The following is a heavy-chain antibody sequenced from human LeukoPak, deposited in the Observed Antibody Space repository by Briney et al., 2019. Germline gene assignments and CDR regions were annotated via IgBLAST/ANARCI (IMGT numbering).Heavy chain of an antibody. Sequence: KPSETLSLTCTVSGGFISSYYWSWIRQPAGKGLEWIGRIYTSGSTNYNPSLKSRVTISVDKSKNQFSLKLSSVTAADTAVYYCARLVRPGGFVVVPAAMFWFDPWGQGTLVTVSS. V-gene: IGHV4-4*07. D-gene: IGHD2-2*01. CDR3: ARLVRPGGFVVVPAAMFWFDP. CDR1: GGFISSYY. J-gene: IGHJ5*02. CDR2: IYTSGST.